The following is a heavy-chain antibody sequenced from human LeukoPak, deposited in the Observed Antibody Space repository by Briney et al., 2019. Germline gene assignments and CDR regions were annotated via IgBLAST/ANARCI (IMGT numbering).Heavy chain of an antibody. Sequence: SETLSLTCAVSGGSISSGGYSWSWIRQPPGKGLEWIGYIYHSGSTYYNPSLKSRVTISVDTSKNQFSLKLSSVTAADTAVYYCAAAPIIYYDSSGYYYEWGQGTLVTVSS. V-gene: IGHV4-30-2*01. J-gene: IGHJ4*02. CDR2: IYHSGST. CDR3: AAAPIIYYDSSGYYYE. CDR1: GGSISSGGYS. D-gene: IGHD3-22*01.